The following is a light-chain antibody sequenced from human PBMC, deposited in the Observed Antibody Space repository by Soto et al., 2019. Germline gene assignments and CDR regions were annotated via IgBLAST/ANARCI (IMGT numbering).Light chain of an antibody. J-gene: IGKJ1*01. CDR1: QSVSSH. CDR2: DAS. V-gene: IGKV3-11*01. Sequence: EIVLAQSHATLALSPGERATLSCGASQSVSSHLAWYPQKTGQAPRILIYDASNRATGIPARFSGSGSGTDFTLTISRLEPEDVPVXXXXXXXXXXXXFXQGTKVDI. CDR3: XXXXXXXXX.